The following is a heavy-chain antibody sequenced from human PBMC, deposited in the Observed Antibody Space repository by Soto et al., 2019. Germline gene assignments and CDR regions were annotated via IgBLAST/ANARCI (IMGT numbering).Heavy chain of an antibody. D-gene: IGHD6-6*01. CDR2: IIPIFGTA. J-gene: IGHJ4*02. CDR1: GCTFSSYA. Sequence: SVKVSCKASGCTFSSYAISWVRQAPGQGLEWMGGIIPIFGTANYAQKFQGRVTITADESTSTAYMELSSLRSEDTAVYYCARAGRGSSSAADFEYWGEGTSLSVSS. CDR3: ARAGRGSSSAADFEY. V-gene: IGHV1-69*13.